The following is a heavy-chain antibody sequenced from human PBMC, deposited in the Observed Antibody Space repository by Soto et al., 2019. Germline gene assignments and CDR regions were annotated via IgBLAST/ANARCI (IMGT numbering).Heavy chain of an antibody. J-gene: IGHJ6*02. CDR1: GGTFRSYA. Sequence: QVQLVQSGPEVKKPGSSVKVSCEASGGTFRSYAISWVRQAPGQGLEWVGGIITTFNTATYALNFHGRVTITTDESTRTAYMGLSSLRSYDTAIYYWAGSRFLNRVLYRPSADFGVLGPGTTVTVSS. D-gene: IGHD3-3*01. CDR3: AGSRFLNRVLYRPSADFGV. CDR2: IITTFNTA. V-gene: IGHV1-69*01.